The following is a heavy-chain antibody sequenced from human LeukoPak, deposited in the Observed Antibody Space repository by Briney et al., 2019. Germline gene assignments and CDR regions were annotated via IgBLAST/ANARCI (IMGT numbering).Heavy chain of an antibody. CDR1: GFTFSSYA. V-gene: IGHV3-30-3*01. J-gene: IGHJ6*02. CDR3: ARPRTTSYYYYYGMDV. D-gene: IGHD4-17*01. CDR2: ISYDGSNK. Sequence: GGSLRLSCAASGFTFSSYAMHWVRQAPGKGLEWVAVISYDGSNKYYADSVKGRFTISRDNSKNTLYLQMNSLRAEDTAVYYCARPRTTSYYYYYGMDVWGQGTTVTVSS.